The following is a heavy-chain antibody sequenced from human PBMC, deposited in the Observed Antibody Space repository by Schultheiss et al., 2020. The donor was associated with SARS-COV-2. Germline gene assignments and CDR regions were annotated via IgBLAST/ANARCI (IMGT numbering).Heavy chain of an antibody. CDR2: IYHSGST. Sequence: SETLSLTCTVSGGSISSGGYYWSWIRQHPGKGLEWIGSIYHSGSTYYNPSLKSRVTITVDTSKNQFSLMLSSVTAAVTAVYYCARENPLIYYFDYWGQGTLVTVSS. D-gene: IGHD3-3*02. CDR3: ARENPLIYYFDY. CDR1: GGSISSGGYY. J-gene: IGHJ4*02. V-gene: IGHV4-39*07.